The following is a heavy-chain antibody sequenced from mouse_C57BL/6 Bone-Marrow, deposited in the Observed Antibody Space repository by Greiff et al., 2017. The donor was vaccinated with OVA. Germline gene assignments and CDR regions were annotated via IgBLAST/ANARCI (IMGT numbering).Heavy chain of an antibody. CDR1: DSEVFPIAY. V-gene: IGHV15-2*01. D-gene: IGHD2-4*01. Sequence: VQLQQSGSELRSPGSSVKLSCKDFDSEVFPIAYMSWVRQKPGHGFVWIGGILPSIGRTIYGEKFENKATLEADTRSNTAYLKLNSLTSEDSAIYYCAAIYYDCDGYAMDDWGPGTSVTVSS. J-gene: IGHJ4*01. CDR2: ILPSIGRT. CDR3: AAIYYDCDGYAMDD.